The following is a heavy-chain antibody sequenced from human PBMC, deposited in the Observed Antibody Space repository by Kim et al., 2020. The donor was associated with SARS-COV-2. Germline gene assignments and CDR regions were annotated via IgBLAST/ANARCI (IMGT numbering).Heavy chain of an antibody. J-gene: IGHJ4*02. CDR1: GFRFGDYG. V-gene: IGHV3-9*01. CDR2: ISYHSGTK. CDR3: AKGDNYGYRYGIDY. Sequence: GGSLRLSCAVSGFRFGDYGMHWVRQRPGKGLEWVSGISYHSGTKGYADSVKGRFTISRDNAKSSLYLQMNSLRTEDTALHYCAKGDNYGYRYGIDYWGPG. D-gene: IGHD5-18*01.